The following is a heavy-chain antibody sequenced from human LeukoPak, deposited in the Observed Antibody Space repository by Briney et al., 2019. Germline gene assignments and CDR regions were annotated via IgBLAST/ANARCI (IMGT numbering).Heavy chain of an antibody. CDR2: INSDGSST. CDR3: ARDSRYCSGGSCYGYYYGMDV. Sequence: GGSLRLSCAASGFTFSSHWMHWVRQAPGKGLVWVSCINSDGSSTIYADSVKGRFTISRDNAKNTLYLQMNRLTAEDTAVYYCARDSRYCSGGSCYGYYYGMDVWGQGTTVTVSS. J-gene: IGHJ6*02. D-gene: IGHD2-15*01. V-gene: IGHV3-74*01. CDR1: GFTFSSHW.